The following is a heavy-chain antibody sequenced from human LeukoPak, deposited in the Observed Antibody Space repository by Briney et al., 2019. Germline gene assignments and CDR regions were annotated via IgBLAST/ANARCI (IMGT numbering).Heavy chain of an antibody. CDR3: ARGGNSIRGNNGCDP. J-gene: IGHJ5*02. V-gene: IGHV4-34*01. CDR2: INHSGST. D-gene: IGHD3-16*01. Sequence: SETLSLTCAVYGGSFSGYYWSWIRQPPGKGLEWVGEINHSGSTNHNPSLKSRVTVSVDTSKNQFSLKLSSVTAADTAVYYCARGGNSIRGNNGCDPWGQGTLVTVSS. CDR1: GGSFSGYY.